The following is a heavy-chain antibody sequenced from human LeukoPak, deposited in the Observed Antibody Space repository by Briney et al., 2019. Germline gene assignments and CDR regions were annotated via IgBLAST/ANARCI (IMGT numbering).Heavy chain of an antibody. CDR1: GGTFSSYA. J-gene: IGHJ3*02. CDR2: IIPIFGTA. D-gene: IGHD3-16*02. Sequence: SVKVSCKASGGTFSSYAISWVRQAPGQGLEWMGGIIPIFGTANYAQKFQGRVTITADESTSTAYMELSSLRSEDTAVYYCARDRRGGLSSTDDAFDIWGQGTMVTASS. CDR3: ARDRRGGLSSTDDAFDI. V-gene: IGHV1-69*01.